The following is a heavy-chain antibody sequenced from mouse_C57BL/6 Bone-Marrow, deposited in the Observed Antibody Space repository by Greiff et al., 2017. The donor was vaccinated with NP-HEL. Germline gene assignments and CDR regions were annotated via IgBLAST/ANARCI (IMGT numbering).Heavy chain of an antibody. D-gene: IGHD1-1*01. V-gene: IGHV1-15*01. CDR3: TRAPFITTVESMDY. CDR2: IDPETGGT. CDR1: GYTFTDYE. Sequence: VQLQQSGAELVRPGASVTLSCKASGYTFTDYEMHWVKQTPVHGLEWIGAIDPETGGTAYNQQFKGKAILTADKSSSTAYMELLSLMSEDAADYYCTRAPFITTVESMDYWGQGTSVTVSS. J-gene: IGHJ4*01.